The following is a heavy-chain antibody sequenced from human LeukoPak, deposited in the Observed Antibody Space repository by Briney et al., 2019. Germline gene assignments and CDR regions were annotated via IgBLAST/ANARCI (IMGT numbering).Heavy chain of an antibody. V-gene: IGHV3-30*02. Sequence: GGSLRLSCAASGFTFSSYGMHWVRQAPGKGLEWVAFIRYDGSNKYYADSVKGRFTISRDNSKNTLYLQMNSLRAEDTAVYYCAKDDSGMATMLIDYWGQGTLVTVSS. CDR3: AKDDSGMATMLIDY. CDR2: IRYDGSNK. J-gene: IGHJ4*02. CDR1: GFTFSSYG. D-gene: IGHD5-24*01.